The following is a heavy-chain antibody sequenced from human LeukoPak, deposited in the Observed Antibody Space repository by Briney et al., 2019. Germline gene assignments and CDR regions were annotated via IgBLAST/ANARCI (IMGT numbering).Heavy chain of an antibody. CDR1: GFALSSHW. J-gene: IGHJ4*02. CDR2: IKQDGSEK. CDR3: ARVVDTAMVFDY. D-gene: IGHD5-18*01. V-gene: IGHV3-7*04. Sequence: PGGSLRLSCAASGFALSSHWMTWVRQAPGKGLEWVANIKQDGSEKYYVDSVKGRFTISRDNAKNSLYLQMNSLRAEDTAVYYCARVVDTAMVFDYWGQGTLVTVSS.